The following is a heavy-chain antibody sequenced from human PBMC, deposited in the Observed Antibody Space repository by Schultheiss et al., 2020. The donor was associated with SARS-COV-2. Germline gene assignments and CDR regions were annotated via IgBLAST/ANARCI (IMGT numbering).Heavy chain of an antibody. J-gene: IGHJ5*02. CDR1: GFTFSSYW. CDR3: ARDPQGVVTAIRGWFDP. V-gene: IGHV3-74*01. D-gene: IGHD2-21*02. Sequence: GESLKISCAASGFTFSSYWMHWVRQAPGKGLVWVSRINSDGSSTSYADSVKGRFTISRDNAKNTLYLQMNSLRAEDTAVYYCARDPQGVVTAIRGWFDPWGQGTLVTVSS. CDR2: INSDGSST.